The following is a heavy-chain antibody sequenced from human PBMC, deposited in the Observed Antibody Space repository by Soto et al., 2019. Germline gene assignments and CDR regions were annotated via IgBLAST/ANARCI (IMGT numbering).Heavy chain of an antibody. V-gene: IGHV3-66*01. D-gene: IGHD4-17*01. Sequence: EVQLVESGGGLVQPGGSLRLSCAASGVTVSSNYMSWVRQSPGKGLEWVSLIYSGGSTKYADSVKGRFTISRDNSKTTLYLQMNSRRAEDTGVYYCAALLPTVVPALQHWGQGNVVSVSS. CDR1: GVTVSSNY. J-gene: IGHJ1*01. CDR2: IYSGGST. CDR3: AALLPTVVPALQH.